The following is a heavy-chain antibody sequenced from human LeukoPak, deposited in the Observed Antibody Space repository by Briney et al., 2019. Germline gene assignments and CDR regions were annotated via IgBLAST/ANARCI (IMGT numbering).Heavy chain of an antibody. CDR3: AKEANLAGYFDY. V-gene: IGHV3-23*01. Sequence: GGSLRLSCAASGFTFSSYAMRWVRQAPGKGLEWISSISGSGGSTNSADSVTGRFTISRDNYKNTLYPQMNSLRAEDTAVYYCAKEANLAGYFDYWGQGTLVTVSS. D-gene: IGHD3-10*01. CDR1: GFTFSSYA. CDR2: ISGSGGST. J-gene: IGHJ4*02.